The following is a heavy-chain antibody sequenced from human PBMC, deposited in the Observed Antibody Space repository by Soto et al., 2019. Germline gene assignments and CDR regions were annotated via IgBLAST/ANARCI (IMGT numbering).Heavy chain of an antibody. CDR3: ARGMDDYDSSGYYYNYFDY. CDR1: GGSFSGYY. V-gene: IGHV4-34*01. CDR2: INHSGST. D-gene: IGHD3-22*01. J-gene: IGHJ4*02. Sequence: QVQLQQWGAGLLKPSETMSLTCAVYGGSFSGYYWSWIRQPPGKGLEWIGEINHSGSTNYNPSLKSPVTIAVDTSKNQFSLKLSSVTAADTAVYYCARGMDDYDSSGYYYNYFDYWGQGTLVTVSS.